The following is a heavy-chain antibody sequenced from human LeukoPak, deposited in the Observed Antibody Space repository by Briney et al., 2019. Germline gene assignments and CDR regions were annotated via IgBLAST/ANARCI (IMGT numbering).Heavy chain of an antibody. Sequence: ASVKVSCKASGYTFTSYDINWVRQATGQGLEWMGWMNPNSGNTGYARKFQGRVTMTRNTSISTAYMELSSLRSEDTAVYYCARGRPSSSWIQNWFDPWGQGTLVTVSS. CDR2: MNPNSGNT. CDR3: ARGRPSSSWIQNWFDP. CDR1: GYTFTSYD. V-gene: IGHV1-8*01. J-gene: IGHJ5*02. D-gene: IGHD6-13*01.